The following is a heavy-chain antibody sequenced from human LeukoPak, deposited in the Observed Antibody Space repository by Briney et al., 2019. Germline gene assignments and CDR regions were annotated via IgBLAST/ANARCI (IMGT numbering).Heavy chain of an antibody. V-gene: IGHV4-59*08. J-gene: IGHJ3*02. D-gene: IGHD4/OR15-4a*01. Sequence: PSETLSLTCTVSGGSISSYYWSWIRQPPGKGLEWIGYIYYSGSTNYNPSLKSRVTISVDTSKNQFSLKLSSVTAADTAVYYCARPLGGATLHAFDIWGQGTMVTVSS. CDR1: GGSISSYY. CDR3: ARPLGGATLHAFDI. CDR2: IYYSGST.